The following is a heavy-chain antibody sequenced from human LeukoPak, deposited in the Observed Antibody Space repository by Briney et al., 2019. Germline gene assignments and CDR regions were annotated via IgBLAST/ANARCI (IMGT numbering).Heavy chain of an antibody. CDR1: GYTFTGYY. CDR3: ARGTTEAEGLLQDWREWELPSY. CDR2: INPNSGGT. D-gene: IGHD1-26*01. J-gene: IGHJ4*02. V-gene: IGHV1-2*02. Sequence: ASVKVSCKASGYTFTGYYMHWVRQAPGQGLEWMGWINPNSGGTNYAQKFQGRVTMTRDTSISTAYMELSRLRSDDTAVYYCARGTTEAEGLLQDWREWELPSYWGQGTLVTVSS.